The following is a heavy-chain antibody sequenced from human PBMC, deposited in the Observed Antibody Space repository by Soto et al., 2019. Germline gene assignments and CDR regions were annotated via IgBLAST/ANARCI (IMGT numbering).Heavy chain of an antibody. CDR1: GFTFSSYW. Sequence: GGSLRLSCAASGFTFSSYWMHWVRQAPGKGLVWVSRINSEGSSTSYADSVKGRFTISRDNAKNTLYLQMNSLRAEDTAVYYCASSGYSHGHFDYWGQGTLVTVSS. CDR3: ASSGYSHGHFDY. CDR2: INSEGSST. J-gene: IGHJ4*02. V-gene: IGHV3-74*01. D-gene: IGHD5-18*01.